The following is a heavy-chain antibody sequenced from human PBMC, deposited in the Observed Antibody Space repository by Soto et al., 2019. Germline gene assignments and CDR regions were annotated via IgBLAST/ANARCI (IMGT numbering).Heavy chain of an antibody. CDR3: ATQLYYYDRSGYYPQTGNYFDY. J-gene: IGHJ4*02. V-gene: IGHV3-30*03. CDR1: GFTFSSYG. D-gene: IGHD3-22*01. CDR2: ISYDGSNK. Sequence: QVQLVESGGGVVQPGRSLRLSCAASGFTFSSYGMHWVRQAPGKGLEWVAVISYDGSNKYYADSVKGRFTISRDNSKNTLYLQMNSLRAEDTAVYYCATQLYYYDRSGYYPQTGNYFDYWGQGTLVTVSS.